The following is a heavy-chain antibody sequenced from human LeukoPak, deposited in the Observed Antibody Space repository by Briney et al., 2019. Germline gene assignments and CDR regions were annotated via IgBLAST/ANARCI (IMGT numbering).Heavy chain of an antibody. J-gene: IGHJ1*01. CDR2: INPSDGST. CDR3: ARDMSPPSSGYYYRRFQH. CDR1: GYTFTSYY. V-gene: IGHV1-46*01. D-gene: IGHD3-22*01. Sequence: ASVKVSCKASGYTFTSYYMHWVRQAPGQGLEWMGIINPSDGSTSYAQKFQGRVTMTRDTSTSTVYMELSSLRSEDTAVYYCARDMSPPSSGYYYRRFQHWGQGTLVTVSS.